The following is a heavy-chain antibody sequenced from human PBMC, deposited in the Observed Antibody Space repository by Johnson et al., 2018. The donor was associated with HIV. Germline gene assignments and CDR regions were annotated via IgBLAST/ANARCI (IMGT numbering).Heavy chain of an antibody. J-gene: IGHJ3*02. CDR3: AKDRSSGWYPAFDI. CDR2: ISGRGGST. V-gene: IGHV3-23*01. D-gene: IGHD6-19*01. Sequence: VQLLESGGGLVQPGGSLRLSCAASGFTFSSYAMSWVRQAPGKGLEWVSVISGRGGSTYYADSVKGRFTISRDISQNTLYLQMHSQRAEDTAVYYCAKDRSSGWYPAFDIWGQGTMVTVSS. CDR1: GFTFSSYA.